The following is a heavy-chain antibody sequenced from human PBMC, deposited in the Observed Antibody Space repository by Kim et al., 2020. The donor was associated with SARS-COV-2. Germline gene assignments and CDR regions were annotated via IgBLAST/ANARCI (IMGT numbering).Heavy chain of an antibody. V-gene: IGHV3-11*01. CDR3: TRGPSGLLV. CDR2: ISSYSGSIK. CDR1: GFNFNDNH. D-gene: IGHD2-21*01. J-gene: IGHJ6*02. Sequence: GGSLRLSCAASGFNFNDNHISWIRQAPGKGLAWISYISSYSGSIKYYAYSVKRRFTTSRDNAKSTVYLQMNSRRDEDTAVYYLTRGPSGLLVWCQGTAVT.